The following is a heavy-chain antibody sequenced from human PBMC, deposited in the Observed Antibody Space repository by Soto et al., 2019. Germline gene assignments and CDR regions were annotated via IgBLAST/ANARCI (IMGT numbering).Heavy chain of an antibody. Sequence: QVQLVESGGGVVQPGRSLRLSCAASGFTFSSYGMHWVRQAPGKGLEWVAVISYDGSNKYYADSVKGRFTISRDNSKNTRYLQMNSLRAEDTAVYYCAKPDLWSGYLDYWGQGTLVTVSS. V-gene: IGHV3-30*18. CDR1: GFTFSSYG. D-gene: IGHD3-3*01. CDR2: ISYDGSNK. J-gene: IGHJ4*02. CDR3: AKPDLWSGYLDY.